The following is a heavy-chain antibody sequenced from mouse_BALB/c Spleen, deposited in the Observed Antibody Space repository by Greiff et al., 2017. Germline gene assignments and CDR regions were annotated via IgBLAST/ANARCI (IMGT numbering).Heavy chain of an antibody. CDR2: ISNGGGST. CDR1: GFTFSSYT. Sequence: EVQLVESGGGLVQPGGSLKLSCAASGFTFSSYTMSWVRQTPEKRLEWVAYISNGGGSTYYPDTVKGRFTISRDNAKNTLYLQMSSLKSEDTAMYYCARRDGYWGQGTSVTVSS. D-gene: IGHD2-3*01. J-gene: IGHJ4*01. CDR3: ARRDGY. V-gene: IGHV5-12-2*01.